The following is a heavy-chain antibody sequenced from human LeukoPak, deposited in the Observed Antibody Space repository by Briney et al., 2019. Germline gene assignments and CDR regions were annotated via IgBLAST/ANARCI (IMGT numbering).Heavy chain of an antibody. V-gene: IGHV3-7*01. CDR2: IKQDGSEK. Sequence: PGGSLRLSCAASGFTFSSYWMSWVRQAPGKGLEWVANIKQDGSEKYYVDSVKGRFTISRDNAKNSLYLQMNSLRAEDTAVYYCARDAGSRTYYYDSSPYACWGQGTLVTVSS. J-gene: IGHJ4*02. CDR3: ARDAGSRTYYYDSSPYAC. D-gene: IGHD3-22*01. CDR1: GFTFSSYW.